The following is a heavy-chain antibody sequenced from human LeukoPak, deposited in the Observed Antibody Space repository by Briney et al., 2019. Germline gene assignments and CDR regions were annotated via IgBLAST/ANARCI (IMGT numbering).Heavy chain of an antibody. CDR2: ISSSSSTI. J-gene: IGHJ3*02. CDR3: ARDGTYYDILTGYYADAFDI. Sequence: PGGSLRLSCAASGFTFSSYSMNWVRQAPGKGLEWVSYISSSSSTIYYADSVKGRFTISRDNAKNSLYLQMNSLRAEDTAVYYCARDGTYYDILTGYYADAFDIWGQGTMVTASS. V-gene: IGHV3-48*04. D-gene: IGHD3-9*01. CDR1: GFTFSSYS.